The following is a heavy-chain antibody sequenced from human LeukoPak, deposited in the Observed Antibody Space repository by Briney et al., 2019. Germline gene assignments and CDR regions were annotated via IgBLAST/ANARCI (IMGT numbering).Heavy chain of an antibody. J-gene: IGHJ3*02. D-gene: IGHD2-15*01. Sequence: GGSLRLSCAASGFTFSSYWMNWVRQAPGKGLEWVAVISYDGSSKYYADSVKGRFTISRDNSKNTLYLQMNSLRAEDTAVYYCARDWGGQVVAVPMRDAFDIWGQGTMVTVSS. CDR3: ARDWGGQVVAVPMRDAFDI. CDR2: ISYDGSSK. CDR1: GFTFSSYW. V-gene: IGHV3-30*03.